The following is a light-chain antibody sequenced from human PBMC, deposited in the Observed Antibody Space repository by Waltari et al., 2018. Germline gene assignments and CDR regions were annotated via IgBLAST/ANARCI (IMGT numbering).Light chain of an antibody. CDR3: QSFDSSLSLSGL. V-gene: IGLV1-40*01. CDR2: GNN. J-gene: IGLJ2*01. CDR1: NYNIGAGYD. Sequence: SVLTQPPSVSGAPGQRVTISCTGTNYNIGAGYDVHWYQQFPGRSPKLLLYGNNNRPSGVPDRFSGFKSGTSAFLAITGLRAEDEADYYCQSFDSSLSLSGLFGGGTRLTVL.